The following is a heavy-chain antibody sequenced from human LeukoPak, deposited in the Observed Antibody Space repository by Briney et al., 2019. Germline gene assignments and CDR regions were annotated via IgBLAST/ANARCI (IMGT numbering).Heavy chain of an antibody. Sequence: ASVKVSCKASGYTFTSYGISWVRQAPGQGLEWMGWINPNSGGTNYAQKFQGWVTMTRDTSISTAYMELSRLRSDDTAVYYCARDDVYGSGSRAYYYYGMDVWGQGTTVTVSS. V-gene: IGHV1-2*04. J-gene: IGHJ6*02. CDR3: ARDDVYGSGSRAYYYYGMDV. CDR2: INPNSGGT. CDR1: GYTFTSYG. D-gene: IGHD3-10*01.